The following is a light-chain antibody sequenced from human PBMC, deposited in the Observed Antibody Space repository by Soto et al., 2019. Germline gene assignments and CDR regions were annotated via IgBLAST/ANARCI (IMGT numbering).Light chain of an antibody. J-gene: IGKJ3*01. CDR1: QDITNY. CDR2: DAS. V-gene: IGKV1-33*01. CDR3: QQYDSLPL. Sequence: DIQMTQSPSSLSASVGDRVTITCQASQDITNYLNWYQQKPGKAPKLLIYDASNLETGVPSRFSGSGSGTHFTFTISSLQPEDSATYYCQQYDSLPLFGPGTKVYIK.